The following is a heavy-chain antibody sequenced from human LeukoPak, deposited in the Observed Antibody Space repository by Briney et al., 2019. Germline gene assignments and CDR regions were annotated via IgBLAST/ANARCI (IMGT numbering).Heavy chain of an antibody. CDR3: ARSRLGVGDAFDI. Sequence: SETLSLTCAVYGGSFSGYYWSWIRQPPGKGLEWIGEINHSGSTNYNPSLKSRVIISIDTSKNQISLKLSSVTAADTAVYYCARSRLGVGDAFDIWGQGTMVTVFS. J-gene: IGHJ3*02. CDR1: GGSFSGYY. D-gene: IGHD7-27*01. CDR2: INHSGST. V-gene: IGHV4-34*01.